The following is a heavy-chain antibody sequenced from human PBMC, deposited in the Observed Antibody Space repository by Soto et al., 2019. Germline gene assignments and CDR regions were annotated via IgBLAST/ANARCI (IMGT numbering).Heavy chain of an antibody. J-gene: IGHJ5*01. V-gene: IGHV3-74*01. Sequence: EVQLVESGGGLVQPGGSLRLSCAASGFTFSSYWMHWVRQAPGKGLVWVSRINSEGSSTRYADSVKGRFTISRDNAKNTMYLQMNRLSAEDTAVYYCARAPERWLQGTVVDSCGQGTLVTVSS. CDR3: ARAPERWLQGTVVDS. CDR2: INSEGSST. D-gene: IGHD5-12*01. CDR1: GFTFSSYW.